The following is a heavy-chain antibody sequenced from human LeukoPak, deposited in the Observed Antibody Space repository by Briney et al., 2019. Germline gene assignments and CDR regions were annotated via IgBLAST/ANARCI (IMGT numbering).Heavy chain of an antibody. Sequence: GGSLRLSCAASGFTFSSYAMHWVRQAPGKGREYVSAISSNGGSTYYANSVKGRFTISRDNSKNTLYLQMGSLRAEDMAVYYCARDDSSGLRAYYFEYWGQGTLVTVSS. CDR2: ISSNGGST. D-gene: IGHD3-22*01. J-gene: IGHJ4*02. CDR1: GFTFSSYA. CDR3: ARDDSSGLRAYYFEY. V-gene: IGHV3-64*01.